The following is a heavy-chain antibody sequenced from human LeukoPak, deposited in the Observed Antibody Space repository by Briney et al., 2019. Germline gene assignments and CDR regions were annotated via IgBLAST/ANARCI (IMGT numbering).Heavy chain of an antibody. CDR1: GFTVSSNY. D-gene: IGHD6-13*01. J-gene: IGHJ4*02. V-gene: IGHV3-66*02. CDR2: IYSGGST. CDR3: ARDSSSWRQDFDY. Sequence: PGGSLRLSCAASGFTVSSNYMSWVRQAPGKGLEWVSVIYSGGSTYYADSVKGRFTISRDNSKNTLYLQMNSLRAEDTAVYCCARDSSSWRQDFDYWGQGTLVTVSS.